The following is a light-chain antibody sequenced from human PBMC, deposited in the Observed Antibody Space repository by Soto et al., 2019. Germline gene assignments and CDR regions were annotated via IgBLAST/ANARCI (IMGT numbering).Light chain of an antibody. V-gene: IGKV1-12*01. Sequence: DIQMTQSPSSVSASVGDRVTITCRASQGISSWLAWYQQKPGKAPNLLIHTASSLQSGVPSRFSGSGSGTDFTLTISSLQSEDFAIYSCQQYNHWPPLTFGGGTKVEIK. CDR3: QQYNHWPPLT. J-gene: IGKJ4*01. CDR1: QGISSW. CDR2: TAS.